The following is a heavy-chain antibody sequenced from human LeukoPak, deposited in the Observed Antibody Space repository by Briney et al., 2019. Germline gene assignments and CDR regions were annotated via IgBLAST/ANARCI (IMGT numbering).Heavy chain of an antibody. CDR2: ISYDGKSK. D-gene: IGHD5-24*01. Sequence: GRSLRLSCAASGFTFSSFGVHWVRQAPGKGLEWVALISYDGKSKYCAASVKGRFTISRDNSKNTLYLQMNSLTVEDTATYYCAKDRRDGHNHPSYYFDYWGQGTLVTVSS. V-gene: IGHV3-30*18. J-gene: IGHJ4*02. CDR1: GFTFSSFG. CDR3: AKDRRDGHNHPSYYFDY.